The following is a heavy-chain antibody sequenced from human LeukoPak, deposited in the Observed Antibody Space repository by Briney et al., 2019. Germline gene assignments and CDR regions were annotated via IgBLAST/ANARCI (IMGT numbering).Heavy chain of an antibody. CDR3: ARTNPVYGDYDY. Sequence: PGGSLRLSCAVSGFSVNDNYMSWVRQAPGKGLQWVSVMFPDDRTYYADSVKGRFTISRDLARNTLLLQMHSLRADDTAVHYCARTNPVYGDYDYWGQGTLVTVSS. CDR2: MFPDDRT. D-gene: IGHD4-17*01. V-gene: IGHV3-53*01. J-gene: IGHJ4*02. CDR1: GFSVNDNY.